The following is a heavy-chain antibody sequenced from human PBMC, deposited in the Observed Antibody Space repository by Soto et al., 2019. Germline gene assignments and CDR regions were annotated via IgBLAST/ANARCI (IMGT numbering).Heavy chain of an antibody. CDR1: GGSIRSSSYY. CDR2: IYYRGTT. CDR3: ARDYGDYQFDY. V-gene: IGHV4-39*02. J-gene: IGHJ4*02. Sequence: QLQLQESSPGLVRPSETLSLTCTVSGGSIRSSSYYWGWIRQPPGKGLEWIGNIYYRGTTYYNPSLKSRVTISVDTSKNQFSLKLASVTAADTAVYYCARDYGDYQFDYWGQGNLVTVSS. D-gene: IGHD4-17*01.